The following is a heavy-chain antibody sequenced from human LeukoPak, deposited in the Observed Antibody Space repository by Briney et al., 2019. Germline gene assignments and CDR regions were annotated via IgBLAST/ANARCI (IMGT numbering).Heavy chain of an antibody. CDR2: ISRSGDTI. CDR1: GFTFSDYA. J-gene: IGHJ4*02. Sequence: GGSLRLSCAASGFTFSDYAMSWIRQAPGQGLEWVSYISRSGDTIDYADSVKGRFSISRDNAKNSLYLQMNSLRAEDTAVYYCARGVGAKTYWGQGTLVTVSS. V-gene: IGHV3-11*01. D-gene: IGHD1-26*01. CDR3: ARGVGAKTY.